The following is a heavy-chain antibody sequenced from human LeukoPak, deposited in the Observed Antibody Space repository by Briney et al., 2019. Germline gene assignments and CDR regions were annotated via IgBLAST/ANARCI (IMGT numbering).Heavy chain of an antibody. CDR3: AKGGYGDLGHFDQ. Sequence: WGALRLSCAASGFPFSISAMNGVRQPPGKGLEGVSAISASGDGTYYADSLKGRFTISRDNSKRTLYLQMNSLRAEDTAVYYCAKGGYGDLGHFDQWGQGTLGTVS. CDR2: ISASGDGT. V-gene: IGHV3-23*01. CDR1: GFPFSISA. D-gene: IGHD4-17*01. J-gene: IGHJ4*02.